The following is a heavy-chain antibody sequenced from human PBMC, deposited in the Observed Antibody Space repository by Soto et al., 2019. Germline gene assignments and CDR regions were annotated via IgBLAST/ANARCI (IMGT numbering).Heavy chain of an antibody. CDR3: ARTPVPAASNGMDV. Sequence: SETLSLTCTVSGGSISSGGYYWSWIRQHPGRGLEWIGYIYYSGSTYYNPSLKSRVTISVDTSKNQFSLKLSSVTAADTAVYYCARTPVPAASNGMDVWGQGTTVTVSS. D-gene: IGHD2-2*01. CDR2: IYYSGST. CDR1: GGSISSGGYY. J-gene: IGHJ6*02. V-gene: IGHV4-31*03.